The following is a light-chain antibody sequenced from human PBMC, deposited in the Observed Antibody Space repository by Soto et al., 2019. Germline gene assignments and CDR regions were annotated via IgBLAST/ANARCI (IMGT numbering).Light chain of an antibody. CDR1: SSDVGGYKY. Sequence: QSVLTQPASVSGSPRQSITISCTGTSSDVGGYKYVSWYQHHPGKAPKLMIYEVSNRPSGVSNRFSGSKSGNTASLTISGLQAEDEADYYCSSYTSSNTLVFGGGTKLTVL. CDR2: EVS. V-gene: IGLV2-14*01. CDR3: SSYTSSNTLV. J-gene: IGLJ2*01.